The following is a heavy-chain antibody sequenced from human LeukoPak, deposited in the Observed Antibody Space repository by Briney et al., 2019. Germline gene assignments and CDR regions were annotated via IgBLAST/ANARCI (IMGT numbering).Heavy chain of an antibody. Sequence: ASVKVSCKASGYTFTGYYMHWARQAPGQGLEWMGWINPNSGGTNYAQKFQGRVTMTRDTSISTAYMELSRLRSDDTAVYYCARWGYSSSWYVKYYYYYYMDVWGKGTTVTVSS. CDR1: GYTFTGYY. CDR3: ARWGYSSSWYVKYYYYYYMDV. J-gene: IGHJ6*03. CDR2: INPNSGGT. V-gene: IGHV1-2*02. D-gene: IGHD6-13*01.